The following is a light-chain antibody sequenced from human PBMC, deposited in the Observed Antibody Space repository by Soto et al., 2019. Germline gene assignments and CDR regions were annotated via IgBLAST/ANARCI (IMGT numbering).Light chain of an antibody. Sequence: DIQMTQSPSSLSASVGDRVTITCQASQNINNYLNWYQQKPGRAPKLLIYDASNLEAGVPSRFRGSGSGTYFTFTISRLQPEDIATYYCQQFHSFPITFGQGTRLEIK. CDR1: QNINNY. V-gene: IGKV1-33*01. CDR2: DAS. J-gene: IGKJ5*01. CDR3: QQFHSFPIT.